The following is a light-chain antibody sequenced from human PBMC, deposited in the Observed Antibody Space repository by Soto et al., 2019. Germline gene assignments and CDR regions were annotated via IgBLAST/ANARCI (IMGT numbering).Light chain of an antibody. CDR2: GAS. Sequence: EIVLTQSPGTLSLSPGERATLSCRASQSVSSIYLAWYQQKPGRAHRLLIYGASSRTTGIPDRFSGSWSGTDFTLTISRLEPADFAVYYCQQYGSSRWTFGQGTKVEI. V-gene: IGKV3-20*01. CDR1: QSVSSIY. CDR3: QQYGSSRWT. J-gene: IGKJ1*01.